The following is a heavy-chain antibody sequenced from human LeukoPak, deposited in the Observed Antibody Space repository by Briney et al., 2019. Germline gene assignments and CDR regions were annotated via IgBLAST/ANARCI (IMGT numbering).Heavy chain of an antibody. CDR1: GYTFTSYY. Sequence: GASVKVSCKASGYTFTSYYMHWVRQAPGQGLEWMGIINPSGGSTSYAQKFQGRVTMTRDMSTSTVYMELSSLRSEDTAVYYCARDSYYYDSSGYSRGDAFDIWGQGTMVTVSS. CDR3: ARDSYYYDSSGYSRGDAFDI. D-gene: IGHD3-22*01. J-gene: IGHJ3*02. V-gene: IGHV1-46*01. CDR2: INPSGGST.